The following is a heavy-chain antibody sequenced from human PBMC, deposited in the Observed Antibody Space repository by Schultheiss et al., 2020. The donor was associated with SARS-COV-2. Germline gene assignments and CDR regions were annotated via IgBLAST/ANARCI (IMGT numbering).Heavy chain of an antibody. CDR1: GGSISSGSYY. Sequence: SQTLSLTCTVSGGSISSGSYYWSWIRQPPGKGLEWIGYIYYSGSTNYNPSLKSRVTISVDTSKNQFSLKLSSVTAADTAVYYCASTAIAVAGTYFDYWGQGTLVTVSS. CDR2: IYYSGST. J-gene: IGHJ4*02. V-gene: IGHV4-61*01. D-gene: IGHD6-19*01. CDR3: ASTAIAVAGTYFDY.